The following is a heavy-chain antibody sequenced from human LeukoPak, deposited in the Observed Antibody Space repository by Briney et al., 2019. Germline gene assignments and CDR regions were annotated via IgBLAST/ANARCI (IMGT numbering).Heavy chain of an antibody. Sequence: PGGSLRLSCAASGFTFSSYGMHWVRQAPGKGLEWVAVMWYDGSNKYYADSVKGRFTISRDNSKNTLYLQMNSLRAEDTAVYYCARINAIDAFDIWGQGTMVTVSS. CDR3: ARINAIDAFDI. J-gene: IGHJ3*02. V-gene: IGHV3-33*08. D-gene: IGHD2-2*01. CDR2: MWYDGSNK. CDR1: GFTFSSYG.